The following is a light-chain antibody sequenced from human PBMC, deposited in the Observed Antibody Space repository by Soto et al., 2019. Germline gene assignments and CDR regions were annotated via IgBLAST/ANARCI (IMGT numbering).Light chain of an antibody. CDR1: QSISRY. CDR3: QQSYSFWT. CDR2: AAS. J-gene: IGKJ1*01. Sequence: DIQMTQSPSSLSASVGDRVTITCRASQSISRYLNWYQHKPGKAPNLLIYAASSLQSGVPSRFSGSGSGTDFTLTISVLQPEDFATYYCQQSYSFWTLGQGTKVEIK. V-gene: IGKV1-39*01.